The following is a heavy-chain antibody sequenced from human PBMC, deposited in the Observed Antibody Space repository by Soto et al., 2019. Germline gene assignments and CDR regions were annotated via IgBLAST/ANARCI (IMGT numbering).Heavy chain of an antibody. Sequence: VQLVESGGGLVQPGGSLRLSCATSGFRFSNYWMSWVRQAPGKRPEWVANIRQDGVEKYYVGSVRGRFTISRDNANSSLYLQVNSLRAEDTALYYCARDRGVERFDFWGQGTLVTVSS. CDR2: IRQDGVEK. J-gene: IGHJ4*02. CDR1: GFRFSNYW. V-gene: IGHV3-7*01. CDR3: ARDRGVERFDF. D-gene: IGHD3-10*01.